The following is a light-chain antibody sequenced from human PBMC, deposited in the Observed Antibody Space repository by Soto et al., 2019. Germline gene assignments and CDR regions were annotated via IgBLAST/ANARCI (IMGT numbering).Light chain of an antibody. V-gene: IGKV3-11*01. Sequence: EIVLTQSPATLSLSPGERATLSCMASQSISNSLAWYQQKPGQAPRLLIYDASNRATGIPARFSGSGSGTDFTLTISSLEPEDFALYYCQQRGEWPPGATFGQGTRLE. J-gene: IGKJ5*01. CDR2: DAS. CDR3: QQRGEWPPGAT. CDR1: QSISNS.